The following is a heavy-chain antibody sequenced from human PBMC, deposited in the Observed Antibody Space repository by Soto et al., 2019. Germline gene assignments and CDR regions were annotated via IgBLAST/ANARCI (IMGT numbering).Heavy chain of an antibody. Sequence: EVQLVESGGGLVQPGGSLRLSCAASGFTFSRYIMHWVLQAPGQGLAWIATISSTSTNIYYADSVKGRITISRDNPKNSLSLHMDSLRREDTAVYYCTRGIASSSLVTFDVLGQGPKVTVSP. CDR2: ISSTSTNI. CDR3: TRGIASSSLVTFDV. CDR1: GFTFSRYI. V-gene: IGHV3-21*01. D-gene: IGHD2-21*01. J-gene: IGHJ3*01.